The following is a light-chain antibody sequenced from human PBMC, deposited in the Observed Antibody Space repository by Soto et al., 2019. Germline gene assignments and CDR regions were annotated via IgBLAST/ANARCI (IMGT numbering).Light chain of an antibody. CDR2: DAS. J-gene: IGKJ4*01. V-gene: IGKV3-11*01. CDR1: QSVSSY. Sequence: EIVLTQSPATLSLCPGERATLSCRASQSVSSYLAWYQQKPGQAPRLLIYDASNRATGIPARFSGSGSGTDFTLTISSLEPEDFAVYYCQQRSNWPGAFGGGTKVEIK. CDR3: QQRSNWPGA.